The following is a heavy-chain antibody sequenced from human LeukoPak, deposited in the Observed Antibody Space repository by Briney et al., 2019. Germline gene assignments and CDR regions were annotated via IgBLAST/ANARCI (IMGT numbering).Heavy chain of an antibody. V-gene: IGHV4-39*07. D-gene: IGHD3-3*01. CDR1: GGSISSSSYY. CDR2: IYYSGST. Sequence: SETLSLTCTVSGGSISSSSYYWGWIRQPPGKGLEGIGSIYYSGSTYYNPSLKSRVTISVDTSKNQFSLKLSSVTAADTAVYYRARAVDYDFWSGYYTQYFDYWGQGTLVTVSS. CDR3: ARAVDYDFWSGYYTQYFDY. J-gene: IGHJ4*02.